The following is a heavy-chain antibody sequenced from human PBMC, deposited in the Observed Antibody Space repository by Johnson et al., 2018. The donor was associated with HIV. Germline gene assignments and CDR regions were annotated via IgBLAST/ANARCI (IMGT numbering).Heavy chain of an antibody. J-gene: IGHJ3*02. CDR3: SRGPTYYYESSVYWSDAFDI. Sequence: VQLVESGGGVVRPGGSLRLSCAASGFTFDDYGMSWVRQAPGKGLEWVSGISWNSGSIGYADSVKGRFTISRDISKNTLYFQMNSLGAEDAAVYYCSRGPTYYYESSVYWSDAFDIWGQGTMVTVSS. CDR2: ISWNSGSI. CDR1: GFTFDDYG. V-gene: IGHV3-20*04. D-gene: IGHD3-22*01.